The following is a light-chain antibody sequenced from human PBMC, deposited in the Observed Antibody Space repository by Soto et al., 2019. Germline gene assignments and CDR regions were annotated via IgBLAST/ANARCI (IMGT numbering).Light chain of an antibody. CDR2: EVN. CDR1: SRDIDAYDY. J-gene: IGLJ1*01. Sequence: QSALTEPASLTGSPGQAITSSCTGTSRDIDAYDYVSWFQQHPGTAPKLMISEVNNRTLRVSKRFSGSTSGNTAYLYISGLQVEDQAQSFCTSFTCTSAHVVGNGPTVTVL. CDR3: TSFTCTSAHV. V-gene: IGLV2-14*01.